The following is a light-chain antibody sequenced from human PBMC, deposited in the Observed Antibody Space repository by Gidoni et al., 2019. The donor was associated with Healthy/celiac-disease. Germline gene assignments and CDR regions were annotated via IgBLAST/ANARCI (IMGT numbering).Light chain of an antibody. Sequence: IVLTQSPGTLSLSPGEKSTLPCRASQSVSSSYLAWYQQKPGQAPRLLIYGASSRATGIPYRFSGSGSGTDFTLTISRLEPEDFAVYYCQQYGSSPRTFGQGTKLEIK. J-gene: IGKJ2*01. CDR2: GAS. V-gene: IGKV3-20*01. CDR1: QSVSSSY. CDR3: QQYGSSPRT.